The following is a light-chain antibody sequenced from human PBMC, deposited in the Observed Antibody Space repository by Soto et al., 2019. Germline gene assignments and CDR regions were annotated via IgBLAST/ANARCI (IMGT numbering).Light chain of an antibody. CDR3: QQSYSTPWT. V-gene: IGKV1-39*01. Sequence: DIPMTQSPSSLPASVGDRVTITCRASQSISRNLNWYQQKPGKAPKLLIYAASSLQSGVPSRFSGSGSGTDFTLTISSLQPEDFATYYCQQSYSTPWTFGQGTKVEIK. CDR1: QSISRN. CDR2: AAS. J-gene: IGKJ1*01.